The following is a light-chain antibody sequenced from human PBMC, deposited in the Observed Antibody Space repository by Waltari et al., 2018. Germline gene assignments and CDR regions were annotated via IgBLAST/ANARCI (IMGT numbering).Light chain of an antibody. V-gene: IGLV2-11*01. Sequence: QSALTQPRSVSGSPGQSVTISCTGTSSDVGGYKYVSWYQVLPGKAPQLLISEVSKRPAGVPDRFSGSKSGNTASLTISGLQAEDEAEYYCCSYAGGYTYVVFGRGTKLAVL. CDR3: CSYAGGYTYVV. J-gene: IGLJ2*01. CDR2: EVS. CDR1: SSDVGGYKY.